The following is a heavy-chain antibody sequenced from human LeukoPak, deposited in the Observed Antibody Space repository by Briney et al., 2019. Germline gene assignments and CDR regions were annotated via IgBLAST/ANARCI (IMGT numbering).Heavy chain of an antibody. V-gene: IGHV1-2*02. CDR1: GYTFTSYA. J-gene: IGHJ4*02. CDR2: INPNSGGT. Sequence: ASVKVSCKASGYTFTSYAMNWVRQAPGQGLEWMGWINPNSGGTNYAQKFQGRVTMTRDTSISTAYMELNRLRSDDTAVYYCASGFWSGYYTGAYWGQGTLVTVSS. CDR3: ASGFWSGYYTGAY. D-gene: IGHD3-3*01.